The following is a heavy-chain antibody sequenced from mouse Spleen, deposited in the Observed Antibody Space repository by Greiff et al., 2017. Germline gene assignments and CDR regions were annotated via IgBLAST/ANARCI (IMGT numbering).Heavy chain of an antibody. V-gene: IGHV5-6-5*01. D-gene: IGHD2-3*01. CDR3: ARERIYDGYYVGAMDY. CDR1: GFTFSSYA. J-gene: IGHJ4*01. CDR2: ISSGGST. Sequence: EVKLMESGGGLVKPGGSLKLSCAASGFTFSSYAMSWVRQTPEKRLEWVASISSGGSTYYPDSVKGRFTISRDNARNILYLQMSSLRSEDTAMYYCARERIYDGYYVGAMDYWGQGTSVTVSS.